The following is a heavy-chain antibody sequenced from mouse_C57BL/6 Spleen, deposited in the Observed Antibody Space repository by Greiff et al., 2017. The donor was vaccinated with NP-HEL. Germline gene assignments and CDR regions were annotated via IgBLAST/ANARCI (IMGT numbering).Heavy chain of an antibody. J-gene: IGHJ4*01. CDR1: GYAFSSSW. V-gene: IGHV1-82*01. D-gene: IGHD2-3*01. Sequence: QVQLKESGPELVKPGASVKISCKASGYAFSSSWMNWVKQRPGKGLEWIGRIYPGDGDTNYNGKFKGKATLTADKSSSTAYMQLSSLTSEDSAVYFCARAYGYYLPAMDYWGQGTSVTVSS. CDR3: ARAYGYYLPAMDY. CDR2: IYPGDGDT.